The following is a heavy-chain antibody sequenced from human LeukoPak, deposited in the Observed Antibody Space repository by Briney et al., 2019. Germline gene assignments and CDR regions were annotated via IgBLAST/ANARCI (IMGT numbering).Heavy chain of an antibody. D-gene: IGHD5-18*01. Sequence: PGGSLRLSCAGSGFTFSSYWMSWVRQAPGKGLEWVANIKEDGSEKYYVDSVKGRFAISRDNAKNSLYLQMNSLRAEDTAVYYCAVGIHLPDWGQGTLVTVSS. CDR3: AVGIHLPD. CDR1: GFTFSSYW. J-gene: IGHJ4*02. CDR2: IKEDGSEK. V-gene: IGHV3-7*01.